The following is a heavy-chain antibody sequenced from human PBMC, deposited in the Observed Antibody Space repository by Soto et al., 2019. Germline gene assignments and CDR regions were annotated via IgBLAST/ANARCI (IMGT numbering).Heavy chain of an antibody. CDR1: GFTFSSYS. CDR2: ISSSSSTI. Sequence: EVQLVESGGGLVQPGGSLRLSCAASGFTFSSYSMNWVRQAPGKGLEWVSYISSSSSTIYYADSVKGRFTISRDNAKNSLYLQLNSLKDEDTAVYYCARVREPGDNWKGLYYYGMDVWGQGTTVPVSS. CDR3: ARVREPGDNWKGLYYYGMDV. D-gene: IGHD1-20*01. V-gene: IGHV3-48*02. J-gene: IGHJ6*02.